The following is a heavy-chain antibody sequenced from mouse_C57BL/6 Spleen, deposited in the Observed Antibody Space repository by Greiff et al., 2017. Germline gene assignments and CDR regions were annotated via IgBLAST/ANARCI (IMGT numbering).Heavy chain of an antibody. J-gene: IGHJ2*01. CDR2: ISSGGDYI. CDR3: TRDGRGYYFDY. V-gene: IGHV5-9-1*02. D-gene: IGHD3-1*01. CDR1: GFTFSSYA. Sequence: EVKVVESGEGLVKPGGSLKLSCAASGFTFSSYAMSWVRQTPEKRLEWVAYISSGGDYIYYADTVNGRFTISRDNARNTLYLQMSSMKSEDTAMYYCTRDGRGYYFDYWGQGTTLTVSS.